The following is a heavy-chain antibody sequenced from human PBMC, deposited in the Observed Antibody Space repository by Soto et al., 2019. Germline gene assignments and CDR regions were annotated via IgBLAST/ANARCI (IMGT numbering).Heavy chain of an antibody. CDR2: IYYMGRT. CDR3: ARDPVGVTHFDY. Sequence: SETLSLTCTVGSISTYYWNWIRQPPGKGLEWIGYIYYMGRTNYNPSLKSRVTMSIDTSKNQFSLKLGSVTAADTAVYYCARDPVGVTHFDYWGQGALVTVSS. J-gene: IGHJ4*02. CDR1: GSISTYY. D-gene: IGHD1-26*01. V-gene: IGHV4-59*01.